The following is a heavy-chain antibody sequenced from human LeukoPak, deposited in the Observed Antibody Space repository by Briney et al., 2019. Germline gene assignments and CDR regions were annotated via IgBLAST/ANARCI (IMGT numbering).Heavy chain of an antibody. CDR2: ISPIFGTA. D-gene: IGHD1-26*01. CDR3: ARQINSGSCFDP. V-gene: IGHV1-69*01. CDR1: GGTFSSYA. Sequence: ASVKVSCKASGGTFSSYAISWVRQAPGQGLEWMGGISPIFGTANYAQKFQGRVTITADESTSTAYMELSSLRSEDTAVYYCARQINSGSCFDPWGQGTLVTVSS. J-gene: IGHJ5*02.